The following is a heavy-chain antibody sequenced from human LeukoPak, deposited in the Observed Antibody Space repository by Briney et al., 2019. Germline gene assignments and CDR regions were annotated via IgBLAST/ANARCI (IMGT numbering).Heavy chain of an antibody. Sequence: PGGSLRLSCAASGFIFTSHYLYWVRHAAGKGLVSLSRINKDGSFADYADSVRGRFTASRDNARGMLYLEMNSLRADDTAVYYCVGGTSGGYDLWGQGTLVTVSS. CDR3: VGGTSGGYDL. CDR2: INKDGSFA. V-gene: IGHV3-74*01. CDR1: GFIFTSHY. D-gene: IGHD3-10*01. J-gene: IGHJ4*02.